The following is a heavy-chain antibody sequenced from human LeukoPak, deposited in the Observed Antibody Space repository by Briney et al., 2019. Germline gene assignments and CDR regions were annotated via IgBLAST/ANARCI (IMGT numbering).Heavy chain of an antibody. CDR2: ITSSSGTI. D-gene: IGHD7-27*01. CDR3: ATGDSGAFDI. CDR1: GFTFSSYS. Sequence: GGSLRLSCAASGFTFSSYSMNWVRQAPGKGLEWVSYITSSSGTIYYTDSVKGRFTISRDTAKNSLNLQMNSLRAEDTAVYYCATGDSGAFDIWGQGTMVTVSS. V-gene: IGHV3-48*01. J-gene: IGHJ3*02.